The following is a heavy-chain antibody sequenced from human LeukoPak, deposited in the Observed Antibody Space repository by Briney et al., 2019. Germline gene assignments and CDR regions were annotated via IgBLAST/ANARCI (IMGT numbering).Heavy chain of an antibody. CDR1: GGSISSSSYY. D-gene: IGHD6-13*01. CDR3: ARRPGYSSSWYPVSDAFDI. J-gene: IGHJ3*02. V-gene: IGHV4-61*05. Sequence: SETLSLTCTVSGGSISSSSYYWGWIRQPPGKGLEWIGYIYYSGSTNYNPSLKSRVTISVDTSKNQFSLKLSSVTAADTAVYYCARRPGYSSSWYPVSDAFDIWGQGTMVTVSS. CDR2: IYYSGST.